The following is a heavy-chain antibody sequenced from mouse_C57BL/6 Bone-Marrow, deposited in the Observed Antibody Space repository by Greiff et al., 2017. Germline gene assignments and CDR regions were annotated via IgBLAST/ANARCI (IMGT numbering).Heavy chain of an antibody. J-gene: IGHJ1*03. D-gene: IGHD2-3*01. CDR1: GYTFTSYW. V-gene: IGHV1-69*01. Sequence: QVQLQQPGAELVMPGASVKLSCKASGYTFTSYWMHWVKQRPGQGLEWIGEIDPSDSYTNYNQKFKGKSTLTVDKSSSTAYMQLSSLTSEDSAVDYCEREADGYLDWYFDVWGTGTTVTVAS. CDR2: IDPSDSYT. CDR3: EREADGYLDWYFDV.